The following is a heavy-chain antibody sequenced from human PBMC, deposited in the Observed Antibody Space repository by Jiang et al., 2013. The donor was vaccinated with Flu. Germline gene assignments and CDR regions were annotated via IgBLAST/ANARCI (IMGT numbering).Heavy chain of an antibody. V-gene: IGHV1-2*04. CDR3: ARGYDGDYVKDGMDV. J-gene: IGHJ6*02. Sequence: GAEVKKPGASVKVSCKASGYTFTGYYMHWVRQAPGQGLEWMGWINPNSGGTNYAQKFQGWVTMTRDTSISTAYMELSRLRSDDTAVYYCARGYDGDYVKDGMDVWGQGTTVTVSS. D-gene: IGHD4-17*01. CDR2: INPNSGGT. CDR1: GYTFTGYY.